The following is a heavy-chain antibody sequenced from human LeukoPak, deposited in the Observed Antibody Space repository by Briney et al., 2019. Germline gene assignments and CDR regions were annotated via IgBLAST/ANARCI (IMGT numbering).Heavy chain of an antibody. V-gene: IGHV3-64*01. CDR1: GFTFSSYA. D-gene: IGHD6-6*01. CDR3: ARDSSQYYYYMDV. J-gene: IGHJ6*03. CDR2: ISSNGGST. Sequence: GALRLSCAASGFTFSSYAMHWVRQAPGKGLEYVSAISSNGGSTYYANSVKGRFTISRDNSKNTLYLQMGSLRAEDMAVYYCARDSSQYYYYMDVRGEGTTVTVSS.